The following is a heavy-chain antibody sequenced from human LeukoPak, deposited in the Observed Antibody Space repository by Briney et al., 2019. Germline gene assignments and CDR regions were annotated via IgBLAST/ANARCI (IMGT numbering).Heavy chain of an antibody. Sequence: SVNVSCKASGGTFRSYTLSGVRQPPAQELKWMGVIIPIFCTSNYPHKFQGRVTNTADESPSTVYIELSSLRADDTAVYYCAKGLGGSGTRTTAYFDYWGQGTLVTVSS. CDR2: IIPIFCTS. J-gene: IGHJ4*02. CDR1: GGTFRSYT. V-gene: IGHV1-69*13. CDR3: AKGLGGSGTRTTAYFDY. D-gene: IGHD1-1*01.